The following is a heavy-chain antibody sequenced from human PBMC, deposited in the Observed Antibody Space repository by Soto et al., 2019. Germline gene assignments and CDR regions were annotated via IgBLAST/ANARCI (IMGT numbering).Heavy chain of an antibody. D-gene: IGHD5-12*01. CDR2: IYYSGST. CDR1: GGSISSYY. CDR3: AGGYSGYDGSYFDY. J-gene: IGHJ4*02. Sequence: SETLSVTCTVSGGSISSYYWSWIRQPPGKGLEWIGYIYYSGSTNYNPSLKSRVTISVDTSKNQFSLKLSSVTAADTAVYYCAGGYSGYDGSYFDYWGQGTLVTVSS. V-gene: IGHV4-59*01.